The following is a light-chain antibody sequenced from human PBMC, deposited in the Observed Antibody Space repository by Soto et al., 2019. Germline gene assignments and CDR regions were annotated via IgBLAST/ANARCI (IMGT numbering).Light chain of an antibody. J-gene: IGKJ1*01. CDR3: QHYGTSPRWT. CDR1: QSVSSNY. CDR2: GAS. Sequence: EIVLTQSPGTLSLSPGERATLSCRVSQSVSSNYLAWYQQKPGQAPRLLIYGASSRATGIPDRFSGSGSATDFTLTISRLEPEDFAVYYCQHYGTSPRWTFGQGTKVDIK. V-gene: IGKV3-20*01.